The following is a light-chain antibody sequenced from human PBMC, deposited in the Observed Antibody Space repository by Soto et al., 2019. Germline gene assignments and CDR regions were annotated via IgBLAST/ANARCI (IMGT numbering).Light chain of an antibody. CDR3: QQYNNWPRT. V-gene: IGKV3-15*01. CDR2: GAS. Sequence: EIVMTQSPATLSVSPGERAALSCRASQSIRSNLAWYQQKPGQAPRLLIYGASTRATGIPARVSGSGSGTEFTLTITSLQSEDFAVYYGQQYNNWPRTFGQGTKLEI. J-gene: IGKJ2*01. CDR1: QSIRSN.